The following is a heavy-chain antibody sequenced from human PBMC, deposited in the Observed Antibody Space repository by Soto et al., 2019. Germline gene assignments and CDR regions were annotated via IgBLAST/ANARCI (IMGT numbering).Heavy chain of an antibody. J-gene: IGHJ5*02. CDR2: ISSSSSYI. D-gene: IGHD3-3*01. CDR3: ARDGVVTIFGVVTPSYNWFYP. V-gene: IGHV3-21*01. Sequence: EVQLVESGGGLVKTGGSLRLSCAASGFTFSSYSMNWVRQAPGKGLEWVSSISSSSSYIYYADSVKGRFTISRDNAKNSLYLQMNSLRAEDTAVYYCARDGVVTIFGVVTPSYNWFYPWGQGTLVTVSS. CDR1: GFTFSSYS.